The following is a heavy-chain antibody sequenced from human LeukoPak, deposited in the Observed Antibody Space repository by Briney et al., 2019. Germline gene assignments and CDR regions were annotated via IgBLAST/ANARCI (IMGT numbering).Heavy chain of an antibody. CDR3: ATALRNTPYYYYGMDV. J-gene: IGHJ6*02. Sequence: ASVKVSCKVSGYTLTELSMHWVRQAPGKGLEWMGGFDPEDGETIYAQKFQGRATMTEDTSTDTAYMKLSSLRSEDTAVYYCATALRNTPYYYYGMDVWGQGTTVTVSS. CDR1: GYTLTELS. CDR2: FDPEDGET. D-gene: IGHD1-14*01. V-gene: IGHV1-24*01.